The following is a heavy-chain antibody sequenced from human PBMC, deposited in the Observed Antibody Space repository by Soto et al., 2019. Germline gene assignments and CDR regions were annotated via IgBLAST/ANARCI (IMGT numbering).Heavy chain of an antibody. Sequence: GESLKISCKGSGYSFTSYWIGWVRQMPGKGLEWMGIIYPGDSDTRYSPSFQGQVTISADKSISTAYLQWSSLKASDTAMYYCARQMGVNYDFWRGPPYYYYGMDVWGQGTTVTVSS. CDR1: GYSFTSYW. CDR2: IYPGDSDT. V-gene: IGHV5-51*01. CDR3: ARQMGVNYDFWRGPPYYYYGMDV. J-gene: IGHJ6*02. D-gene: IGHD3-3*01.